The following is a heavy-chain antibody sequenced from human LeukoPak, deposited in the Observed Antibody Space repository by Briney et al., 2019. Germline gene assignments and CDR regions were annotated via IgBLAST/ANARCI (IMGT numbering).Heavy chain of an antibody. D-gene: IGHD3-3*01. CDR1: GFTFSSYG. Sequence: GSLRLSCAASGFTFSSYGMSWIRQSPGKGLEWIGEINHSGSTNFNPSLKSRVAISVDTSQKQVSLRLTSVTAADTAVYFCARGSRLGVVERDAFDIWGQGTMVTVSS. CDR2: INHSGST. J-gene: IGHJ3*02. V-gene: IGHV4-34*01. CDR3: ARGSRLGVVERDAFDI.